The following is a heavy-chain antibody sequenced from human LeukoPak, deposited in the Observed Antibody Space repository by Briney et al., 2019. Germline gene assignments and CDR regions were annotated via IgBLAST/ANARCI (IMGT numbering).Heavy chain of an antibody. Sequence: GGSLRLSCAASGFTFSSYWMHWVRQAPGKGLAWVSRINSDGSSTSYADSVKGRFTISRDNAKNTLFVQMNSLRAEDTAVYYCARGDSGSYYVNWGQGTVVTVSS. D-gene: IGHD1-26*01. CDR1: GFTFSSYW. CDR3: ARGDSGSYYVN. CDR2: INSDGSST. J-gene: IGHJ4*02. V-gene: IGHV3-74*01.